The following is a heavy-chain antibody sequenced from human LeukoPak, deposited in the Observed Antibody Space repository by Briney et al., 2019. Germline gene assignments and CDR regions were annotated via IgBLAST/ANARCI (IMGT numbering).Heavy chain of an antibody. Sequence: GGSLRLSCAASGFTFSSYWMHWVRHAPGKGLEWVSVIYSGGKTNHADSVKGRFPISRDNSKNTLYLQMNSLRAGDTAVYYCARGVANYYDSSGYQNWGQGTLVTVSS. CDR2: IYSGGKT. CDR3: ARGVANYYDSSGYQN. CDR1: GFTFSSYW. D-gene: IGHD3-22*01. V-gene: IGHV3-53*01. J-gene: IGHJ4*02.